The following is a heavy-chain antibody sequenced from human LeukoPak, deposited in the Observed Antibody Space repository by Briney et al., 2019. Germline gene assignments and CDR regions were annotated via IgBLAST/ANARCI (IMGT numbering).Heavy chain of an antibody. CDR1: GGSFSGYY. CDR2: INHSGST. J-gene: IGHJ5*02. V-gene: IGHV4-34*01. CDR3: ARSAKTYYDSSGYVFDP. Sequence: EPSETLSLTCAVYGGSFSGYYWSWIRQPPGKGLGWIGEINHSGSTNYNPSLKSRVTISVDTSKNQFSLKLSSVTAADTAVYYCARSAKTYYDSSGYVFDPWGQGTLVTVSS. D-gene: IGHD3-22*01.